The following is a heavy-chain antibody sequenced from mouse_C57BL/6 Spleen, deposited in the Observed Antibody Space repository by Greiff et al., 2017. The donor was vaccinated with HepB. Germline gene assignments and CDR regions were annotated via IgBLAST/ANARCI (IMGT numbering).Heavy chain of an antibody. CDR1: GFSLSTFGMG. J-gene: IGHJ1*03. V-gene: IGHV8-8*01. CDR3: ARIVITTVVPYFDV. Sequence: QVTLTESGPGILQPSQTLSLTCSFSGFSLSTFGMGVGWIRQPSGKGLEWLAHIWWDGDKYYNPALKRRLTISKDNSKNQVFLKIANVDTADTATYYCARIVITTVVPYFDVWGTGTTVTVSS. CDR2: IWWDGDK. D-gene: IGHD1-1*01.